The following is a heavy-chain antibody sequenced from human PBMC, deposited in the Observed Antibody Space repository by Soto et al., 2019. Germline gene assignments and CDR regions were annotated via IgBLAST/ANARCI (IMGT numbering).Heavy chain of an antibody. CDR1: GGSIISYY. J-gene: IGHJ4*02. Sequence: SETLSLTCTVSGGSIISYYWSWSRQPPGKGLEWIGYIYYSGSTNYNPSLKSRVTISVDTSKNQFSLKLSSVTAADTAVYYCARDAASGSFDYWGQGTLVTVSS. V-gene: IGHV4-59*01. D-gene: IGHD1-26*01. CDR2: IYYSGST. CDR3: ARDAASGSFDY.